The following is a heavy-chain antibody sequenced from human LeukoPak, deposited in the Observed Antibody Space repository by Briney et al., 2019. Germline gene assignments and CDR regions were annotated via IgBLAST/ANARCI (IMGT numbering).Heavy chain of an antibody. Sequence: SETLSLXCTVSGGSISSYYWRWIRQPPGKGLEWIGYIYYSGSTNYNPSLKSRVTISVDTSKNQFSLKLSSVTAADTAVYYCARNLVGASDYYYYMDVWGKGTTVTVSS. D-gene: IGHD1-26*01. CDR1: GGSISSYY. V-gene: IGHV4-59*01. CDR2: IYYSGST. CDR3: ARNLVGASDYYYYMDV. J-gene: IGHJ6*03.